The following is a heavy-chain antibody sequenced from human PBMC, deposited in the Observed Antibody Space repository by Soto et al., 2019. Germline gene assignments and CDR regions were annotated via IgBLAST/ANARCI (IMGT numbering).Heavy chain of an antibody. CDR1: GYMFTGYH. CDR2: INPNSGGT. CDR3: AREVTNIRGARVYGMDV. J-gene: IGHJ6*02. Sequence: QVQLVQSGAEVKKPGASVKVSCKASGYMFTGYHIHWVRQAPGQGLGWMGWINPNSGGTNYGQKFQGRVTMTSDVSISTAYMELTRLRTDDTAVYYCAREVTNIRGARVYGMDVWGQGTTVTVS. D-gene: IGHD3-10*01. V-gene: IGHV1-2*02.